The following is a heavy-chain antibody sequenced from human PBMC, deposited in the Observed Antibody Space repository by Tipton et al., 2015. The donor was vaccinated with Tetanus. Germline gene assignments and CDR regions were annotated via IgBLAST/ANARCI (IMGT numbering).Heavy chain of an antibody. V-gene: IGHV3-48*01. CDR1: GFTFSDYS. J-gene: IGHJ6*02. CDR3: TKDITYGDNYYYGTDV. CDR2: ISYGSTTI. Sequence: SLRLSCAASGFTFSDYSMNWVRQAPGKGLEWVSYISYGSTTIYYADSVKGRFTISRDNAKNSLYLQMISLRAEDTALYYCTKDITYGDNYYYGTDVWGQGTTVTVSS. D-gene: IGHD4-17*01.